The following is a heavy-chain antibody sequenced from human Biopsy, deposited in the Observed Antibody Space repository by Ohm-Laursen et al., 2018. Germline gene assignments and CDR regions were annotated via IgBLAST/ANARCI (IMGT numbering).Heavy chain of an antibody. CDR3: AREAIGYQLPCDD. CDR1: TGTFNSYG. J-gene: IGHJ4*02. CDR2: IIPILRTT. V-gene: IGHV1-69*11. D-gene: IGHD2-2*01. Sequence: SVKVSCKAPTGTFNSYGIIWVRQAPGQGLEWMGRIIPILRTTAYAQTFLGRVTITADSPTSTVDMELTSPTSDDTAVYFCAREAIGYQLPCDDWGQGTLVIVSS.